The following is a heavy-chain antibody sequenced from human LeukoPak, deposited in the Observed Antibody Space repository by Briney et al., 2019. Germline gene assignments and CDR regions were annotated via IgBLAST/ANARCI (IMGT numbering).Heavy chain of an antibody. CDR2: INPNSGGT. D-gene: IGHD5-18*01. Sequence: ASVKVSCKASGYTFTGYYMHWVRQAPGQGLEWMGWINPNSGGTNYAQKFQGRVTMTRDTSISTAYMELSRLISDDTAVYYCARDGDSYGYYYFDYWGQGTLVTVSS. CDR3: ARDGDSYGYYYFDY. CDR1: GYTFTGYY. J-gene: IGHJ4*02. V-gene: IGHV1-2*02.